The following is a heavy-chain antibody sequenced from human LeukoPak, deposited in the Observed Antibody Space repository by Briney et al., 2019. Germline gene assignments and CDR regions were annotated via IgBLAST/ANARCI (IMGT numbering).Heavy chain of an antibody. V-gene: IGHV3-11*06. J-gene: IGHJ4*02. CDR1: RFTFSDYY. Sequence: GGSLRLSCAASRFTFSDYYMSWIRQAPGKGLEWVSYISSSSSYTNYADSVEGRFTISRDNARNSLYLQMNSLRAEDTAVYFCARDCSSTSCYWDYWGQGTLVTVSS. CDR3: ARDCSSTSCYWDY. D-gene: IGHD2-2*01. CDR2: ISSSSSYT.